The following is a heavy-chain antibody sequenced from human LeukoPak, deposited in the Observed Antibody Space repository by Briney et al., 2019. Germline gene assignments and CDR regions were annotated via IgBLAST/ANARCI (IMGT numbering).Heavy chain of an antibody. V-gene: IGHV4-39*07. J-gene: IGHJ4*02. CDR3: ARDESSSWSRSLDY. CDR2: IYYSGST. CDR1: GGSISSSSYY. D-gene: IGHD6-13*01. Sequence: PSETLSLTCTVSGGSISSSSYYWGWIRQPPGKGLEWIGSIYYSGSTYYNPSLKSRVTISVDPSKNQFSLKLSSVTAADTAVFYCARDESSSWSRSLDYWGQGTLVTVSS.